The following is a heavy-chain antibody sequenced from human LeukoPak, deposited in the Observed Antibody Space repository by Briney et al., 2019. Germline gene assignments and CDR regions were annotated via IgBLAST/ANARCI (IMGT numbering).Heavy chain of an antibody. D-gene: IGHD2-2*01. CDR3: ARRGTSCPHWYFDL. J-gene: IGHJ2*01. Sequence: SETLSLTCAVSGYSISSGYYWAWIRQPPGKGLEWVGSSYHSGTTFYNPSLKSRLTISLDMSKNQLSLNLSSVTAADTAVYFCARRGTSCPHWYFDLWGRGPLVAVSS. CDR1: GYSISSGYY. V-gene: IGHV4-38-2*01. CDR2: SYHSGTT.